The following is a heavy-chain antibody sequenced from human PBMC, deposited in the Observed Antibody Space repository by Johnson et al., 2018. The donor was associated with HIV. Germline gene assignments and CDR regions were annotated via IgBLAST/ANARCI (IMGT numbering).Heavy chain of an antibody. V-gene: IGHV3-7*04. D-gene: IGHD1-26*01. CDR3: AKARVGGRGGAFDI. CDR1: GFSFYNYW. J-gene: IGHJ3*02. Sequence: VQLVESGGGSVHPGESLRLSCTTSGFSFYNYWMSWVRQAPGKGLEWVANIKQDESYKYYADSVKGRFTISRDKNMLYRQMNSLSAEDTGVYYCAKARVGGRGGAFDIWGQGTMVTVSS. CDR2: IKQDESYK.